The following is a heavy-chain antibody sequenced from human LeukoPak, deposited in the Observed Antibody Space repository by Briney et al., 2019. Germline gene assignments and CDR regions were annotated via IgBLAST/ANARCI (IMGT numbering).Heavy chain of an antibody. D-gene: IGHD6-19*01. V-gene: IGHV1-69*04. CDR2: IIPILGIA. CDR3: ARVIEQWLAFDY. CDR1: GGTFSSYA. J-gene: IGHJ4*02. Sequence: ASVKVSCKASGGTFSSYAISWVRPAPGQGLEWMGRIIPILGIANYAQKFQGRVTITADKSTSTAYMELSSLRSEDTAVYYCARVIEQWLAFDYWGQGTLVTVSS.